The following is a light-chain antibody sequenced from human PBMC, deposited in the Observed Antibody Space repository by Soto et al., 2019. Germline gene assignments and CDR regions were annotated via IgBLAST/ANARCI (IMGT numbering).Light chain of an antibody. Sequence: DIAMTQSPLSLSVTPGEPASISCRSRQSLLHTSGDSYLDWYLQRPGQSPQLLIYLGSKRASGVSDRFSGSGSGTRFTLRISRVEAEDVGFYYCMQAQQIPRTFGQGTKVDIK. CDR3: MQAQQIPRT. J-gene: IGKJ1*01. CDR2: LGS. V-gene: IGKV2-28*01. CDR1: QSLLHTSGDSY.